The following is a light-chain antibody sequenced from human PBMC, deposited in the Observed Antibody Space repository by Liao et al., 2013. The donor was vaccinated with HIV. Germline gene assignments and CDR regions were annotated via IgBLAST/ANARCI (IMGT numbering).Light chain of an antibody. Sequence: SYVLTQPPSVSVAPGGTATITCGGINIGTKRVHWYRQAPGQAPVVVISYNSDRPSGIPERFSGSNSGNTATLTISGTQAIDEADYYCQTWDRTTYVFGSGTKVTVL. J-gene: IGLJ1*01. CDR1: NIGTKR. CDR3: QTWDRTTYV. CDR2: YNS. V-gene: IGLV3-21*01.